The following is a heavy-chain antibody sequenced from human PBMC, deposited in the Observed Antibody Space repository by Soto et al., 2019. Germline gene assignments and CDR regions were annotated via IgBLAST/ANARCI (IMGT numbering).Heavy chain of an antibody. CDR1: GGSFSGHY. J-gene: IGHJ4*02. CDR3: ARGRGYTYGYMGFIDY. Sequence: SETLSLTCAVYGGSFSGHYWAWIRQPPGRGLEWIGAVYNSGGTYYNPSLKSRVTISEDTSKNQFSLKLNSVTAADTAVYFCARGRGYTYGYMGFIDYWGQGILVTVSS. D-gene: IGHD5-18*01. V-gene: IGHV4-34*01. CDR2: VYNSGGT.